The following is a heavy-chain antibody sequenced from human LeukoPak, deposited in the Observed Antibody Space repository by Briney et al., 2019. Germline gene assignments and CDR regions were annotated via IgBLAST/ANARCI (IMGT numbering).Heavy chain of an antibody. CDR3: AREGIIREEGRNWFYP. Sequence: GGSLRLSCAASGFTFTTDNMDWVRQAPGMGLEWVSFISSDSGLIYYADSVKGRFTISRDNAKNSLYLQMNSLTAEDTAVYYCAREGIIREEGRNWFYPWGQGTLVTVSS. V-gene: IGHV3-48*01. D-gene: IGHD2-15*01. J-gene: IGHJ5*02. CDR2: ISSDSGLI. CDR1: GFTFTTDN.